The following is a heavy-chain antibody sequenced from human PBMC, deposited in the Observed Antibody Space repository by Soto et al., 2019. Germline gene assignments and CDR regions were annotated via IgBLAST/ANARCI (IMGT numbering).Heavy chain of an antibody. V-gene: IGHV3-74*01. D-gene: IGHD5-18*01. Sequence: EVQLVESGGGLLQPGGSLRLSCAASGFTFSSYWIDWVRQAPGKGLVWVPRINSDGSSTSYADSVKGRLTISRDNAKNTLYLQINSLRAEDTAVYYCARDPMVDTAMVAPYFDYWGQGTLVTVSS. CDR2: INSDGSST. CDR3: ARDPMVDTAMVAPYFDY. CDR1: GFTFSSYW. J-gene: IGHJ4*02.